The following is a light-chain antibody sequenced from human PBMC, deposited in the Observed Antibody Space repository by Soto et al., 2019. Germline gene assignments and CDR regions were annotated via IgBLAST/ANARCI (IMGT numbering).Light chain of an antibody. J-gene: IGLJ1*01. Sequence: QSALTQPASVSGSPGQSITISCTGTSCDVGAYNFVSWYQPHPGKVPKLMIFDVSSRPSGVSDRFSGSKSGNTASLTISGLQAEDEGDYYCSSYTSSSTHVFGSGTKLTVL. CDR2: DVS. CDR3: SSYTSSSTHV. V-gene: IGLV2-14*03. CDR1: SCDVGAYNF.